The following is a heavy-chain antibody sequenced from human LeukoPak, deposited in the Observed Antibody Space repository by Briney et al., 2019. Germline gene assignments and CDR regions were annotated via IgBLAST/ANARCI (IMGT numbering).Heavy chain of an antibody. J-gene: IGHJ4*02. CDR2: ISSSSSYI. CDR1: GFTFSSYS. CDR3: ARGETALVPSPPTLFY. D-gene: IGHD5-18*01. Sequence: PGGSLRLSCAASGFTFSSYSMNWVRQAPGKGLEWVSSISSSSSYIYYADSVKGRFTISRDNAKNSLYLQMNSLRAEETAVYYCARGETALVPSPPTLFYWGQGTLVTVSS. V-gene: IGHV3-21*01.